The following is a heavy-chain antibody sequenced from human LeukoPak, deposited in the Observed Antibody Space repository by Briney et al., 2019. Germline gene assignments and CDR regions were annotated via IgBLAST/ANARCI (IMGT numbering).Heavy chain of an antibody. CDR3: ARGNNHCSSTSCPLYYYYYYMDV. D-gene: IGHD2-2*01. V-gene: IGHV4-34*01. Sequence: SETLSLTCAVYGGSFSGYYWSWIRQPPGKGLEWIGEINHSGSTNYNPSLKSRVTISVDTSKNQFSLKLSSVTAADTAVYYCARGNNHCSSTSCPLYYYYYYMDVWGKGTTVTVSS. CDR2: INHSGST. CDR1: GGSFSGYY. J-gene: IGHJ6*03.